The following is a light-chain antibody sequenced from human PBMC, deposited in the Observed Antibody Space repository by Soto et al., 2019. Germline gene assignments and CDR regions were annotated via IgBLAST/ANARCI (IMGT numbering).Light chain of an antibody. V-gene: IGKV3-20*01. J-gene: IGKJ5*01. CDR2: GAS. CDR1: QSVSSY. CDR3: QQYHTSPIT. Sequence: EIVLTHSPGPLSLSPGERATLSCRASQSVSSYLAWYQQKPGQAPRLLIYGASIRATGIPDRFSGSGSGTDFTLTISRLEPEDFAVYYCQQYHTSPITFGQGTRLEIK.